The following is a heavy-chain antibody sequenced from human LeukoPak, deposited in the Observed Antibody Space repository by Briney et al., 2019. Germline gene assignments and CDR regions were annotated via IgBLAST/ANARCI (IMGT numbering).Heavy chain of an antibody. D-gene: IGHD3-22*01. CDR1: GFTLGSHD. V-gene: IGHV3-13*01. CDR2: VSSGFHA. Sequence: PGGSLRLSCTASGFTLGSHDMHWVRQIPGQGLEWVAAVSSGFHAFFADSVQGRFTVSREDARNSLYLQMNSLRAGDTAVYYCARVPYDSSGYYYVHFDYWGQGTLVTVSS. CDR3: ARVPYDSSGYYYVHFDY. J-gene: IGHJ4*02.